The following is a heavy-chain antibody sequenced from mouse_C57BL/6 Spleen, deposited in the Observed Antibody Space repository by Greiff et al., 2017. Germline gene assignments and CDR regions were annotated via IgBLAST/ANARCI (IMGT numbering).Heavy chain of an antibody. J-gene: IGHJ4*01. CDR1: GYTFTSYW. D-gene: IGHD2-5*01. CDR2: IDPSDSYT. CDR3: ARKVYSNYDAMDY. Sequence: QVQLQQPGAELVMPGASVKLSCKASGYTFTSYWMHWVKQRPGQGLEWIGEIDPSDSYTNYNQKFKGKSTLTVDKSSSTAYMQLSSLTSEDSAVYYWARKVYSNYDAMDYWGQGTSVTVSS. V-gene: IGHV1-69*01.